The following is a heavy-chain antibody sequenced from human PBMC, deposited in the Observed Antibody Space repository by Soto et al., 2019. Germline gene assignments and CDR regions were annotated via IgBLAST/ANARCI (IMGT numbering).Heavy chain of an antibody. Sequence: VASVKVSCKASGGTFSSYAISWVRQAPRQGLEWMGGIIPIFGTANYAQKFQGRVTITADESTSTAYMELSSLRSEDTAVYYCASSVAKYYYYGMEVWGQGTTVTVSS. CDR1: GGTFSSYA. V-gene: IGHV1-69*13. D-gene: IGHD5-12*01. CDR3: ASSVAKYYYYGMEV. CDR2: IIPIFGTA. J-gene: IGHJ6*02.